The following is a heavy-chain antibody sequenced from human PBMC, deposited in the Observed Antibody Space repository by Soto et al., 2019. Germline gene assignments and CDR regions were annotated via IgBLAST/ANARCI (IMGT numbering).Heavy chain of an antibody. V-gene: IGHV4-59*01. CDR3: ARVARGHYGANQGGWFDP. Sequence: SETLSLTCTVSGGSISSYYWSWIRQPPGKGLEWIGYIYYSGSTNYNPSLKSRVTISVDTSKNQFSLKLSSVTAVDTAVYYCARVARGHYGANQGGWFDPWGQGTLVTVSS. D-gene: IGHD4-17*01. CDR2: IYYSGST. CDR1: GGSISSYY. J-gene: IGHJ5*02.